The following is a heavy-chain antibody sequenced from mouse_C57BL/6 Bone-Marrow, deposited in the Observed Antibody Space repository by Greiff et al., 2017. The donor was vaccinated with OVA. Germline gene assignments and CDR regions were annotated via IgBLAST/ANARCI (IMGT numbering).Heavy chain of an antibody. J-gene: IGHJ4*01. Sequence: QVQLQQPGAELVRPGTSVKLSCKASGYTFTSYWMHWVKQRPGQGLEWIGVIDPSDSYTNYNQKFKGKATLTVDTSSSTAYMQLSSLTSEDSAVYYCARDYSNPYAMDYWGQGTSVTVSS. V-gene: IGHV1-59*01. CDR2: IDPSDSYT. CDR1: GYTFTSYW. D-gene: IGHD2-5*01. CDR3: ARDYSNPYAMDY.